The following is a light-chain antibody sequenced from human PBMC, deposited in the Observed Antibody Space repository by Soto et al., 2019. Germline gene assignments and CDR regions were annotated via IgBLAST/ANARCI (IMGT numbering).Light chain of an antibody. CDR1: QTVGNNY. V-gene: IGKV3-20*01. J-gene: IGKJ1*01. CDR3: QQYAYSPPT. CDR2: EAS. Sequence: EIVLTQSPGTLSLSPGERATLSCRASQTVGNNYLAWFQQKPGQAPRLLIYEASIRATGIPDRFSGSGSGTDFTLTINRLEPEDFAVFYCQQYAYSPPTFGLGTRVESK.